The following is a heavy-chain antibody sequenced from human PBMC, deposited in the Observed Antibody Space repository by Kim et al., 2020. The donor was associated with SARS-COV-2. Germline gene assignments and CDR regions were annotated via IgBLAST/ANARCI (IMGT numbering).Heavy chain of an antibody. J-gene: IGHJ4*02. Sequence: SLRLSCVVSGFTFHDYGLHWVRQAPGKGLEWVSGISWNSYMIGYADSVKGRFTISRDNAKNSLYLQLTRLRAEDTALYYCAKHVTSMGTTLDAYFDFWGQGTLVTVSS. CDR1: GFTFHDYG. CDR2: ISWNSYMI. V-gene: IGHV3-9*01. D-gene: IGHD4-17*01. CDR3: AKHVTSMGTTLDAYFDF.